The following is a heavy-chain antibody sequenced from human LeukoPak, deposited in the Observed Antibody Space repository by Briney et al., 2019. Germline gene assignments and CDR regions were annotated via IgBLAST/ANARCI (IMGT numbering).Heavy chain of an antibody. CDR3: ARKFSYSSSAYNPHYFDF. J-gene: IGHJ4*02. CDR1: GFTFSSYA. V-gene: IGHV3-23*01. D-gene: IGHD6-6*01. CDR2: STGSGGTT. Sequence: GGSLRLSCAASGFTFSSYAMTWVRQAPGRGLEWVSASTGSGGTTYYADSVMGRFTISRDNSKNTLYLQMNRLRVEDTAMYYCARKFSYSSSAYNPHYFDFWGQGIQVTVAS.